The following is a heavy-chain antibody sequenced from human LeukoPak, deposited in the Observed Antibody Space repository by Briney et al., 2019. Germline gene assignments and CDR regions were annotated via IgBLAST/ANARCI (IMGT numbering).Heavy chain of an antibody. CDR2: IYYSGST. CDR3: ARVPRGYCSGGSCFDY. CDR1: GGSISSGGYY. D-gene: IGHD2-15*01. J-gene: IGHJ4*02. V-gene: IGHV4-31*03. Sequence: SETLSLTCTVSGGSISSGGYYWSWIRQHPGKGLEWIGYIYYSGSTYYNPSLKSRVTISVDTSKNQFSLKLSSVTAADTAVYYCARVPRGYCSGGSCFDYWGQGTPVTVSS.